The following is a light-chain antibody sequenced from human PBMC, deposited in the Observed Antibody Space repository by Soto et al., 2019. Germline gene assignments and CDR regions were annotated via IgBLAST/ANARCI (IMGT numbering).Light chain of an antibody. V-gene: IGKV1-9*01. CDR3: QQLNNYPST. J-gene: IGKJ4*01. CDR2: AAS. Sequence: IPLTQSPSSLSASVGDRVTINCRASQDISSYLGWYQQKPGKAPKLLIYAASTLQSGVPSRFSGSESGTDFTLTISSLQPEDFATYYCQQLNNYPSTFGGGTKVEIK. CDR1: QDISSY.